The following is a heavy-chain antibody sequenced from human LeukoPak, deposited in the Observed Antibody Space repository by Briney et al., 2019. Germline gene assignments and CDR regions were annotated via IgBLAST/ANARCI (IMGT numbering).Heavy chain of an antibody. V-gene: IGHV1-58*01. CDR3: AGVGGLVWLGELLGGCDP. CDR2: IVGGRGHT. J-gene: IGHJ5*02. D-gene: IGHD3-10*01. Sequence: ASVKVSCKASGFTFTSSAVQWVRQARGQPLEWIGWIVGGRGHTNYAQNFQERVIITRGIHSSTDYMELSSLRSEDTAVYYCAGVGGLVWLGELLGGCDPWGQGSLVTVCS. CDR1: GFTFTSSA.